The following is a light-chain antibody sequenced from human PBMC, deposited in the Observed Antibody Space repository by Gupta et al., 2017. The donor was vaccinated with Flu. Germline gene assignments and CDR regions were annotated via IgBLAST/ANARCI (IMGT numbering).Light chain of an antibody. Sequence: NCKSSQSVLYSSNNKNYLAWYQQKPGQPPKLLIYWASTRESGVPDRLSGSGSGTDFTLTISSLQAEDVAVYYCQQYYSTPRTFGQGTKVEIK. CDR2: WAS. CDR3: QQYYSTPRT. J-gene: IGKJ1*01. V-gene: IGKV4-1*01. CDR1: QSVLYSSNNKNY.